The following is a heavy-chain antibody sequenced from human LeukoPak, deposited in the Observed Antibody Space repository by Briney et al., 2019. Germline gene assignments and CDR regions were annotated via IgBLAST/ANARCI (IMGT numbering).Heavy chain of an antibody. J-gene: IGHJ4*02. CDR2: VYNSGTT. V-gene: IGHV4-59*11. CDR3: ARDAL. CDR1: GISIGSHY. Sequence: SETLSLTCNVSGISIGSHYWSWFRQSPGMGLEWIGCVYNSGTTTYHPSLTRRVSISVDPSANQYSLKMTSVTAADTAIYYCARDALWGQGILVTVSS.